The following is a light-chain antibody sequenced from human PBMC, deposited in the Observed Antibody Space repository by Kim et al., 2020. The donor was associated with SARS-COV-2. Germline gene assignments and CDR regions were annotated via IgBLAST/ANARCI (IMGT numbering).Light chain of an antibody. J-gene: IGLJ2*01. Sequence: GQSVTISSTGSSSDVGAYNYVSWYQQHPGKAPKLMIFEVTKRPSGVPDRFSGSKSGNTASLTVSGLQAEDEADYYCSSYADNNNLFFGGGTQLTVL. V-gene: IGLV2-8*01. CDR2: EVT. CDR1: SSDVGAYNY. CDR3: SSYADNNNLF.